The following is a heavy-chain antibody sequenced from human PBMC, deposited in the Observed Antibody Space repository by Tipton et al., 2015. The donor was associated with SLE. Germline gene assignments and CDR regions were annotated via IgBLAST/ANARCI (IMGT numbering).Heavy chain of an antibody. V-gene: IGHV4-39*07. CDR1: GGSISSSSYY. CDR2: IYYSGST. D-gene: IGHD3-16*01. Sequence: TLSLTCTVSGGSISSSSYYWGWIRQPPGKGLEWIGSIYYSGSTYYNPSLKSRVTISVDTSKNQFSLKLSSVTAADTAVYYCARDLGERAFDYWGQGTLVTVSS. J-gene: IGHJ4*02. CDR3: ARDLGERAFDY.